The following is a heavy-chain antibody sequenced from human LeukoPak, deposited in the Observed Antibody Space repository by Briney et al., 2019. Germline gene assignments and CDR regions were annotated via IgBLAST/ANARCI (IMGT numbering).Heavy chain of an antibody. CDR2: FIPIFGTA. CDR1: GGTFSSYA. Sequence: SVKVSCKASGGTFSSYAISWVRQAPGQGLEWMVGFIPIFGTANYAQKFQGRVTINADESTSTAYMELSSLRSEDTAVYYCARVVRGVQSRYYFDYWGQGTLVTVSS. V-gene: IGHV1-69*13. CDR3: ARVVRGVQSRYYFDY. D-gene: IGHD3-10*01. J-gene: IGHJ4*02.